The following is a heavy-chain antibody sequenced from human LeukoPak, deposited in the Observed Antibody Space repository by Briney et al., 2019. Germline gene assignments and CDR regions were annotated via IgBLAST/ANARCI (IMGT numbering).Heavy chain of an antibody. CDR3: ARNGDGYPYYYYGMDV. CDR1: GGSISGYH. CDR2: IYYSGSS. J-gene: IGHJ6*02. V-gene: IGHV4-59*01. D-gene: IGHD5-24*01. Sequence: SETLSLTCNVSGGSISGYHWSWIRQPPGKGLEWLGYIYYSGSSNYNPSLKSRVTISVDTSKNQFSLKLSSVTAADTAVYYCARNGDGYPYYYYGMDVWGQGTTVTVSS.